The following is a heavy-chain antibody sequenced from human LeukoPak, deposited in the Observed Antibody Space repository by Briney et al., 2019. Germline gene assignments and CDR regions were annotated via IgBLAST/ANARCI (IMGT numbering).Heavy chain of an antibody. CDR1: GFTFSSYA. CDR3: AREILYYFDY. CDR2: ISYDGSNK. Sequence: GGSLRLSCAASGFTFSSYAMHWVRQAPGKGLEWVAVISYDGSNKYYADSVKGRFTISRDNSKNTLYLQMNSLRAEDTAVYYCAREILYYFDYWGQGTLVTVSS. J-gene: IGHJ4*02. V-gene: IGHV3-30*04.